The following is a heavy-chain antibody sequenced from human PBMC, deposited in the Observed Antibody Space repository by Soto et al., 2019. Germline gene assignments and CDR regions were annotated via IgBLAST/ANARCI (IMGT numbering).Heavy chain of an antibody. CDR3: ASWGRRTADAY. D-gene: IGHD7-27*01. CDR2: RSAYNGNT. V-gene: IGHV1-18*01. J-gene: IGHJ4*02. Sequence: QFQLVQSGAEVKKPGASVKVSCKASGSTLTSYGISWVRQAAGQGIEHMGWRSAYNGNTNYAQNLQARVTMTTDTNKRTAYMEMRSRRSDATAVYDCASWGRRTADAYWGQGTLVTVSS. CDR1: GSTLTSYG.